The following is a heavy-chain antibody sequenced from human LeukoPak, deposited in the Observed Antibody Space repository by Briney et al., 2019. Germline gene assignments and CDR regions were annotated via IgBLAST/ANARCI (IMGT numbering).Heavy chain of an antibody. Sequence: GGSLRLSCAASGFTVSNNYMSWFRQAPGKGLEWISVVFSDGNTYYADSVKGRFTLSRDNSKNTLYLQMNSLRVEDTAVYYCARGGADSTSWLYYGMDVWGQGTTVTVSS. CDR1: GFTVSNNY. V-gene: IGHV3-53*01. CDR2: VFSDGNT. D-gene: IGHD6-13*01. J-gene: IGHJ6*02. CDR3: ARGGADSTSWLYYGMDV.